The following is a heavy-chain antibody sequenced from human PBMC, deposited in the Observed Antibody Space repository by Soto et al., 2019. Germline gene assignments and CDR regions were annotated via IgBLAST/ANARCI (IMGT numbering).Heavy chain of an antibody. CDR3: ARDFAYFDS. D-gene: IGHD3-3*01. CDR2: VYHTGRT. Sequence: QVQLQESGPGLVKPSETLSLTCTVSGGSFKSGSYSWSWIRQPRGKGLEWIGYVYHTGRTSYNPSLKSRVSISMDTSKNQFSLNLDSVTAADTAVYFCARDFAYFDSWGQGTLVTVSS. CDR1: GGSFKSGSYS. V-gene: IGHV4-61*01. J-gene: IGHJ4*02.